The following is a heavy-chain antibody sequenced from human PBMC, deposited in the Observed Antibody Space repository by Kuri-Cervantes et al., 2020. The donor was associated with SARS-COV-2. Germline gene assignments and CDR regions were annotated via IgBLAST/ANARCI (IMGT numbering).Heavy chain of an antibody. CDR2: TSYDGSNK. CDR3: ARGVGYTQPFDS. V-gene: IGHV3-30-3*01. CDR1: GFTFNSSP. D-gene: IGHD2-8*02. Sequence: GGSLRLSCAASGFTFNSSPMHWVRQTPGKGLEWVALTSYDGSNKYYADSVQGRFTISRDNSKNTLYLQMSSLRAEDTAVFYCARGVGYTQPFDSWGQGTLVTVSS. J-gene: IGHJ4*02.